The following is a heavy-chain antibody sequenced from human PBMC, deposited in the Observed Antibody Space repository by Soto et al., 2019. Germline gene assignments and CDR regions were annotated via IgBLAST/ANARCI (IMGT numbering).Heavy chain of an antibody. D-gene: IGHD2-2*01. CDR1: GSSISSGDYY. J-gene: IGHJ6*02. CDR3: ARDCSSTSCYGMDV. Sequence: SETLSLTCTVSGSSISSGDYYWSWIRQPPGKGLEWIGYIYYSGSTYYNPSLKSRVTISVDTSKNQFSLKLSSVTAADTAVYYCARDCSSTSCYGMDVWGQGTTVTVSS. CDR2: IYYSGST. V-gene: IGHV4-30-4*01.